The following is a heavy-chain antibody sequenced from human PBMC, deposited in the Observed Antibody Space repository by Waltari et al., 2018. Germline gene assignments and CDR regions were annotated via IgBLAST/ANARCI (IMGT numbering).Heavy chain of an antibody. CDR1: GFTVSSNY. CDR2: IYGGGSK. V-gene: IGHV3-53*01. D-gene: IGHD2-21*01. CDR3: ARADTAYRPPDY. Sequence: EVQLVESGGGLIQPGGSLRLSCAASGFTVSSNYMSWVRQAPGKGLEWVSVIYGGGSKYYADSVKGRFTISRDNSKNTLYLQMNSLRAEDTAVYYCARADTAYRPPDYWGQGTLVTVSS. J-gene: IGHJ4*02.